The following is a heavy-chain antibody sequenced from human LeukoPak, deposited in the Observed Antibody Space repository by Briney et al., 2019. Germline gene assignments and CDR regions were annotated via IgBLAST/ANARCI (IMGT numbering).Heavy chain of an antibody. D-gene: IGHD3-16*02. CDR2: ISYDGSNK. CDR3: ARDGALGITFGGVIVS. J-gene: IGHJ4*02. CDR1: GFTFSSYA. V-gene: IGHV3-30-3*01. Sequence: PGRSLRLSCAASGFTFSSYAMHWVRQAPGKGLEWVAVISYDGSNKYYADSVKGRFTISRDNSKNTLYLQMNSLRAEDTAVYYCARDGALGITFGGVIVSWGQGTLVTVSS.